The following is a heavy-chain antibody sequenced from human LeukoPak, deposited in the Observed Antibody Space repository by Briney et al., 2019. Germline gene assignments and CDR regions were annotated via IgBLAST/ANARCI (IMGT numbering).Heavy chain of an antibody. CDR3: TTDRYYDNSELQFQH. CDR2: IKRETDGGTI. V-gene: IGHV3-15*01. D-gene: IGHD3-22*01. Sequence: GGSLRLSCAASGFTLNNAGMSWVRQAPGKGLEWLGRIKRETDGGTIDYAAPVKGRFTISRDDSRNTLYLQMDSLKIEDTAVYYCTTDRYYDNSELQFQHWGQGTLVTVSS. CDR1: GFTLNNAG. J-gene: IGHJ1*01.